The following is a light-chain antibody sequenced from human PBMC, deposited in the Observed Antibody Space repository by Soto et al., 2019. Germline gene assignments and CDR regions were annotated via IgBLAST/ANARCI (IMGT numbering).Light chain of an antibody. V-gene: IGLV2-8*01. CDR1: GSDVGGYNF. J-gene: IGLJ1*01. Sequence: QSALTQPPSASGSPGQSVTISCTGTGSDVGGYNFVSWYQHHPGKAPKLMIYEVTRRPSGVPDRFSGSKSANTASLTVSGLLAEDEDDYYCASYAGGNQVFGNGTKVT. CDR2: EVT. CDR3: ASYAGGNQV.